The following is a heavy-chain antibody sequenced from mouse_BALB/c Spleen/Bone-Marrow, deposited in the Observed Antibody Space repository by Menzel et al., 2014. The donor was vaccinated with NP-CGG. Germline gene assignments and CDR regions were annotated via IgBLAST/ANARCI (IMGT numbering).Heavy chain of an antibody. J-gene: IGHJ2*01. CDR3: ASRDSSGYVPDY. Sequence: VQRVESGAELVKPGASVKLSCKTSGYTFTSYWIQWVKQRPEQGLGWIGEIFPGTGTTYYNEKFKGKATLTIDTSSSTAYMQLSSLTSEDSSVYFCASRDSSGYVPDYWGQGTTLTVSS. D-gene: IGHD3-2*01. CDR2: IFPGTGTT. V-gene: IGHV1S132*01. CDR1: GYTFTSYW.